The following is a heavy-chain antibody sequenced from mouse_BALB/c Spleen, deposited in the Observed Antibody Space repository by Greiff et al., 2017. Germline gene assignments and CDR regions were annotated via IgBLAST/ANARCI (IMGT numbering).Heavy chain of an antibody. Sequence: EVMLVESGGGLVKPGGSLKLSCAASGFTFSDYYMYWVRQTPEKRLEWVATISDGGSYTYYPDSVKGRFTISRDNAKNNLYLQMSSLKSEDTAMYYCARDQGTATAWFAYWGQGTLVTVSA. CDR1: GFTFSDYY. D-gene: IGHD1-2*01. CDR2: ISDGGSYT. J-gene: IGHJ3*01. V-gene: IGHV5-4*02. CDR3: ARDQGTATAWFAY.